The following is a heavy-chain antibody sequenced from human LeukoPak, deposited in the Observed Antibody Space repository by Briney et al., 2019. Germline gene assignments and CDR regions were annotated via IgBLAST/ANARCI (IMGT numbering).Heavy chain of an antibody. CDR2: IYYSGST. CDR1: GGSISSYY. CDR3: ARDYARGGRGHDY. V-gene: IGHV4-59*01. J-gene: IGHJ4*02. Sequence: PSETLSLTCTVSGGSISSYYWSWIRQPPGKGLEWIGYIYYSGSTNYNPSLKSRVTISVDTSKNQFSLKLSSVTAADTAVYYCARDYARGGRGHDYWGQGTLVTVSS. D-gene: IGHD2-8*01.